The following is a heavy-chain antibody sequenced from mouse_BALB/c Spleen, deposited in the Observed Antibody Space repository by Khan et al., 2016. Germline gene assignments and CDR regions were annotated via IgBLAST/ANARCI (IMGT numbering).Heavy chain of an antibody. V-gene: IGHV14-3*02. J-gene: IGHJ4*01. CDR3: ARREYYAMDY. CDR2: IDPANGNT. CDR1: GFNIKDTY. Sequence: VQLQQSGAELVKPGASVKLSCTATGFNIKDTYMHWVKQRPEQGLEWIGRIDPANGNTKYDPKFQGKATITADTSSNTAYLQLSSLTSEDTAVYYCARREYYAMDYWGQGTSVTVSS.